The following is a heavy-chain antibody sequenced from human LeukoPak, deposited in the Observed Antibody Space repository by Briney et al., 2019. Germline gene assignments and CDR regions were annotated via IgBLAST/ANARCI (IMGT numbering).Heavy chain of an antibody. CDR1: GITVNTNY. J-gene: IGHJ4*02. Sequence: GSLRLSCAASGITVNTNYMSWVRQAPGKGLEWIGSMYYSGSTSYNPSLKSRVTISVDTSKNQFSLKLSSVTAADTAVYYCARDQKYYYDSSGHPLVYWGQGTLVTVSS. D-gene: IGHD3-22*01. V-gene: IGHV4-39*07. CDR2: MYYSGST. CDR3: ARDQKYYYDSSGHPLVY.